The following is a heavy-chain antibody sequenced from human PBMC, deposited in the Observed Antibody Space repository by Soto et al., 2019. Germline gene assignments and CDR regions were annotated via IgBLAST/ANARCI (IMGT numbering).Heavy chain of an antibody. CDR2: LGGGGDT. V-gene: IGHV3-23*01. D-gene: IGHD3-9*01. CDR1: GFTFGTYT. CDR3: TKDRHPDGIWTFDL. J-gene: IGHJ4*02. Sequence: GGSLRLSCAASGFTFGTYTMNWVRQAPGKGLEWVSALGGGGDTHYAESVKGRFTISRDCSKNILLLQMNSLRDEDSAIYYCTKDRHPDGIWTFDLWGQGTLVTVSS.